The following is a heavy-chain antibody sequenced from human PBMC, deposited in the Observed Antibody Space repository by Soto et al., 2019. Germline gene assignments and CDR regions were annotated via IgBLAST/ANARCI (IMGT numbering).Heavy chain of an antibody. V-gene: IGHV3-53*04. CDR1: GFTVSSNY. J-gene: IGHJ6*03. CDR3: ARAALKRNHKTSLYYMDV. Sequence: GGSLRLSCAASGFTVSSNYMSWVRQAPGKGLEWVSVIYSGGSTYYADSVKGRFTISRHNSKNTLYLQMNSLRAEDTAVYYCARAALKRNHKTSLYYMDVWGKGTTVTVSS. CDR2: IYSGGST.